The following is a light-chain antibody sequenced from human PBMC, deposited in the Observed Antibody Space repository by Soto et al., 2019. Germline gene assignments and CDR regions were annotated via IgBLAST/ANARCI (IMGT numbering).Light chain of an antibody. V-gene: IGKV3-20*01. CDR3: QKYGGSPRT. J-gene: IGKJ1*01. CDR2: GES. Sequence: EILVTQSPATMFLSAGDSATLSCRVSQSVGSDLAWYQQKAGQAPRILIYGESNRATGIPDRLSGSGSGTDLNLTITRLEPEDFAVYYCQKYGGSPRTCGQGTKV. CDR1: QSVGSD.